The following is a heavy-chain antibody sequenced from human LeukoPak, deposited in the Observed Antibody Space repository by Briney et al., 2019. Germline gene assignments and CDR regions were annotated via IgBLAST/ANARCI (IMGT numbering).Heavy chain of an antibody. V-gene: IGHV4-59*01. J-gene: IGHJ6*03. CDR3: ARTTEGYAGGPGYSYYYYMDV. CDR1: VGSISSYY. CDR2: IHYSGST. Sequence: SETLSLTCTVSVGSISSYYWSWIRQPPGKGLEWIGYIHYSGSTHYTPSLKSRVTISVDASKNQVSLKLRSVTAADTAVYYCARTTEGYAGGPGYSYYYYMDVWGKGTTVTISS. D-gene: IGHD5-12*01.